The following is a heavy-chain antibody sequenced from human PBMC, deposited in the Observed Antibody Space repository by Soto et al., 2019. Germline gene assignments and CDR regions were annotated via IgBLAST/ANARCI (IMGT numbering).Heavy chain of an antibody. CDR2: IYYSGST. Sequence: TLSLTCTVSGGSISSGGYYWSWIRQHPGKGLEWIGYIYYSGSTYYNPSLKSRVTISVDTSKNQFSLKLSSVTAADTAVYYCARFLKTPTSPSGSGSYLDYWGQGTLVTV. J-gene: IGHJ4*02. D-gene: IGHD3-10*01. CDR3: ARFLKTPTSPSGSGSYLDY. V-gene: IGHV4-31*03. CDR1: GGSISSGGYY.